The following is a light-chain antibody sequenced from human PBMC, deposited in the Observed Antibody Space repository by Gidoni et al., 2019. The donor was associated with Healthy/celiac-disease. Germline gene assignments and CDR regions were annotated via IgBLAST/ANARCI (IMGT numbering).Light chain of an antibody. Sequence: DIQMTQSPSTLSASVGDRVTITCRASQSISSWLAWYQQKAGKAPKLLIYKASSLESGVPSRFSGSGSGTEFTLTISSLQPDDFATYYCQQYNSYPITFGQXTRLEIK. CDR1: QSISSW. V-gene: IGKV1-5*03. CDR2: KAS. CDR3: QQYNSYPIT. J-gene: IGKJ5*01.